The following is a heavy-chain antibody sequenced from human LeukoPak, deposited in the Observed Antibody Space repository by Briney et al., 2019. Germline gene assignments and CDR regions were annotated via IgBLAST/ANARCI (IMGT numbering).Heavy chain of an antibody. CDR1: GGSITNNH. Sequence: SKTLSLTCTVSGGSITNNHWSWVRQPPGKGLEWIGQVHHSGGTSYNPSLRSRVTISIDKSENQFSLKLNSVTAADTAVYYCARHGGHYQSDDWGQGTLVTVSS. J-gene: IGHJ4*02. V-gene: IGHV4-4*02. D-gene: IGHD2-21*01. CDR3: ARHGGHYQSDD. CDR2: VHHSGGT.